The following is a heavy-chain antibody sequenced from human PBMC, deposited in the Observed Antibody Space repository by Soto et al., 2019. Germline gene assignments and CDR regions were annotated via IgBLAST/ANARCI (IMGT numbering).Heavy chain of an antibody. CDR1: GGTFSSYA. Sequence: SVKVSCKASGGTFSSYAISWVRQAPGQGLEWMGGIIPIFGTANYAQKFQGRVTITADESTSTAYMELSSLRSEDTAVYYCASPPGYYYDSSGYLRVPYYFDYWGQGTLVTVS. J-gene: IGHJ4*02. CDR2: IIPIFGTA. V-gene: IGHV1-69*13. CDR3: ASPPGYYYDSSGYLRVPYYFDY. D-gene: IGHD3-22*01.